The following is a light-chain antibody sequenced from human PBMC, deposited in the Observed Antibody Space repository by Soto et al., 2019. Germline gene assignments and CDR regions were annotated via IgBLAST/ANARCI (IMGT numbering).Light chain of an antibody. CDR2: AAS. Sequence: EVVLTQSPGTLSLSPGERATLSCRASQTVTTSQLTWFQQKPGQAPRLLIYAASIRAAGIPDRFSGSGSGTDVTLTLSRLEPEDFALDYCQQYGSAPCTFGGGPKVEIK. V-gene: IGKV3-20*01. CDR1: QTVTTSQ. CDR3: QQYGSAPCT. J-gene: IGKJ4*01.